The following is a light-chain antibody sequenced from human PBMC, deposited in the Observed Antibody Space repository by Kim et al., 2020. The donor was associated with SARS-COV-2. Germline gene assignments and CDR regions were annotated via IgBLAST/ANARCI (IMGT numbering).Light chain of an antibody. CDR2: QYY. CDR3: QAWVTSVG. V-gene: IGLV3-1*01. J-gene: IGLJ2*01. Sequence: VSRSPGQTASIPCPGDRLADTSACWYQQKPGHSPALPSSQYYSRPAGTPAPSSGSNSGNPATLTTSGTRTMDEAGYYCQAWVTSVGFGRGTQVT. CDR1: RLADTS.